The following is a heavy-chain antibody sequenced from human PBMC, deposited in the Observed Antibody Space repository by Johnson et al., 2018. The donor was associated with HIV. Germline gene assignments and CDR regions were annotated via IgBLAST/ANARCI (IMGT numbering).Heavy chain of an antibody. D-gene: IGHD2-8*02. CDR1: GFTVRSSY. CDR2: IYSDGTT. V-gene: IGHV3-66*04. CDR3: ARRSARSGGFDL. Sequence: VQLVESGGGLVQPGGSLRLSCAASGFTVRSSYMSWVRQAPGKGLEHVSVIYSDGTTYYADFVKGRFTISRDSSKDTLYLQMNSLRAEDTAVYYCARRSARSGGFDLWGQGTMVTVSS. J-gene: IGHJ3*01.